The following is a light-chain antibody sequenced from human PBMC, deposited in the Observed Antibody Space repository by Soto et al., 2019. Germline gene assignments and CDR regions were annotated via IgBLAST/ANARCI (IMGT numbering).Light chain of an antibody. CDR3: SSYTTSSTVV. CDR1: SSDVGGHNY. J-gene: IGLJ2*01. Sequence: QSVLTQPASVSGSPGQSITISCTGTSSDVGGHNYVSWYQQHPGKAPKLMIFDVSNRPSGVSNRFSGSKSGNTASLTISGLKAADEADYYCSSYTTSSTVVFGGGTKLTVL. CDR2: DVS. V-gene: IGLV2-14*03.